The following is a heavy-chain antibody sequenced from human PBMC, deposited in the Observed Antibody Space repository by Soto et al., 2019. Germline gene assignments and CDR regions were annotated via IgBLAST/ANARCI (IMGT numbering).Heavy chain of an antibody. CDR3: ARGNSYGHYIDY. Sequence: SLFWAASGFTFHSYGMQSDRHAPGKAWECVAVIWYDGSTKYSADSVKGRFTISRDNSKTPLYLQMNSLSGEDTAEYDFARGNSYGHYIDYWGQGTLVT. J-gene: IGHJ4*02. D-gene: IGHD5-18*01. CDR2: IWYDGSTK. V-gene: IGHV3-33*01. CDR1: GFTFHSYG.